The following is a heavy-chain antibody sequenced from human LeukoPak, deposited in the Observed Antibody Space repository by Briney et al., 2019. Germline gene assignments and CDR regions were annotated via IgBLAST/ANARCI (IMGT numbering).Heavy chain of an antibody. CDR1: GFTFSTYV. CDR2: ISSNGDNT. V-gene: IGHV3-64D*06. J-gene: IGHJ4*02. CDR3: VRGKGY. Sequence: PGGSLRLSCSVSGFTFSTYVMHWVRQAPGKGLEYVSAISSNGDNTYYADSVNGRFTISRDNSKITLYLQMSSLRADDTAVYYCVRGKGYWGQGTLVTVSS.